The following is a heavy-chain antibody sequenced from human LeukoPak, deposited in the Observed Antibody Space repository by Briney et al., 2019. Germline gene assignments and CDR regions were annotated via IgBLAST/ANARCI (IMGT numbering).Heavy chain of an antibody. CDR2: IYYSGST. CDR1: GGSISSGGYY. D-gene: IGHD4-23*01. CDR3: ARVVGSDYGGNPPLEY. J-gene: IGHJ4*02. V-gene: IGHV4-61*08. Sequence: SETLSLTCTVSGGSISSGGYYWSWIRQHPGKGLEWIGYIYYSGSTNYNPSLKSGVTISVDASKTQFSLKLSSVTAADTAVYYCARVVGSDYGGNPPLEYWGQGTLVTVSS.